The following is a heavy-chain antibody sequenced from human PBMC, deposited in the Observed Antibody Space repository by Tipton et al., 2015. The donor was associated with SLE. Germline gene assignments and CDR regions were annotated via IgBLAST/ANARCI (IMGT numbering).Heavy chain of an antibody. J-gene: IGHJ3*02. CDR1: GGSISSYY. CDR3: ARDGWAVAAFDI. Sequence: TLSLTCTVSGGSISSYYWSWIRQPPGKGLEWIGYIYYSGSTNYNPSLKSRVTISVDTSKNHFSLKLSSVTAADTAVYYCARDGWAVAAFDIWGQGTMVTVSS. CDR2: IYYSGST. V-gene: IGHV4-59*01. D-gene: IGHD6-19*01.